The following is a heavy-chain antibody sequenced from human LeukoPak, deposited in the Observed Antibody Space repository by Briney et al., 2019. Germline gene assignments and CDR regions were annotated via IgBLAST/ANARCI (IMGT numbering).Heavy chain of an antibody. CDR1: GFTFDDYA. V-gene: IGHV3-9*01. Sequence: GGSLRLSCAASGFTFDDYAMHWVRQAPGKGLEWVSGISWSSDNIDYADSVKGRFTISRDNAKNSLYLQMNSLRVGDTALYYCAKDSGSSSGYESWFDPRGQGTLVTVSS. CDR2: ISWSSDNI. J-gene: IGHJ5*02. D-gene: IGHD5-12*01. CDR3: AKDSGSSSGYESWFDP.